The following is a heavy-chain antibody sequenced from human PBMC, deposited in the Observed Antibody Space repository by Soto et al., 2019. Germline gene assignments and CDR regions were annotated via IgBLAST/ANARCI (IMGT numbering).Heavy chain of an antibody. CDR2: INHSGST. V-gene: IGHV4-34*01. J-gene: IGHJ4*02. D-gene: IGHD6-13*01. CDR1: GGSFSGYY. CDR3: ARGQSIAAAGNGDY. Sequence: SSETLSLISAVYGGSFSGYYWSWIRQPPGKGLEWIGEINHSGSTNYNPSLKSRVTISVDTSKNQFSLKLSSVTAADTAVYYCARGQSIAAAGNGDYWGQGTLVTVSS.